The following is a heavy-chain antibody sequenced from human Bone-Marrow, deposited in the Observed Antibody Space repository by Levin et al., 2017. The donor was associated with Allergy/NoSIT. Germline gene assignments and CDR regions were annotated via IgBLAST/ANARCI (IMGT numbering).Heavy chain of an antibody. CDR1: GFTFSSFA. CDR3: AKDRARAAAGYDFDY. J-gene: IGHJ4*02. V-gene: IGHV3-30*18. CDR2: IANDGYDK. D-gene: IGHD6-13*01. Sequence: PGGSLRLSCAASGFTFSSFAMHWVCQAPGKGLEWVAVIANDGYDKHHADSVKGRFTISRDNSKNTLYLQMNSLRPEDTAVYYCAKDRARAAAGYDFDYWGQGTLVTVSS.